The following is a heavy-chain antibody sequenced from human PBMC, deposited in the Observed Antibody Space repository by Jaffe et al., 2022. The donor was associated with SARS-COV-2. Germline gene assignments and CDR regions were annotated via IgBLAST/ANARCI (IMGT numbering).Heavy chain of an antibody. CDR3: TSHDPSRGND. J-gene: IGHJ4*02. CDR1: GFTFSGSA. CDR2: IRSKANSYAT. Sequence: EVQLVESGGGLVQPGGSLKLSCAASGFTFSGSAMHWVRQASGKGLEWVGRIRSKANSYATAYAASVKGRFTISRDDSKNTAYLQMNSLKTEDTAVYYCTSHDPSRGNDWGQGTLVTVSS. V-gene: IGHV3-73*01.